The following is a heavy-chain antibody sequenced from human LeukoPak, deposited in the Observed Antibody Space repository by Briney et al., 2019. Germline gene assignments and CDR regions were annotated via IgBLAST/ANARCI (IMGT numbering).Heavy chain of an antibody. CDR3: ARTQQWLGYDAFDI. V-gene: IGHV4-34*01. J-gene: IGHJ3*02. D-gene: IGHD6-19*01. CDR2: INHSGST. CDR1: GGSFSGYY. Sequence: SETLSLTCAVYGGSFSGYYWSWIRQPPGKGLEWIGEINHSGSTNYNPSLKSRVTISVDTSKNQFSLKLSSVTAADTAVYYCARTQQWLGYDAFDIWGQGTMVTVSS.